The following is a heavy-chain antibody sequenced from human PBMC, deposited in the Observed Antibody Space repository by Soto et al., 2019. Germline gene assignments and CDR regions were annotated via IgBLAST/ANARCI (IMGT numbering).Heavy chain of an antibody. CDR1: GFSFSDYS. D-gene: IGHD2-15*01. V-gene: IGHV3-23*01. CDR2: LTPTGTT. CDR3: AKRATTVPTPGNYFDC. Sequence: GGSLRLSCVASGFSFSDYSMTWVRQGPGRGLEWVATLTPTGTTFYADSVKGRFTISRDNNRNTLSLQMYNLRAEDTARYYCAKRATTVPTPGNYFDCWGQGTLVTVSS. J-gene: IGHJ4*02.